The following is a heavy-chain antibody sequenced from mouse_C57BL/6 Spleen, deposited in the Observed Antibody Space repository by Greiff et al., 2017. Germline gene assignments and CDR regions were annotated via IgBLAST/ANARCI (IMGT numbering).Heavy chain of an antibody. J-gene: IGHJ4*01. Sequence: VQLQQPGAELVMPGASVKLSCKASGYTFTSYWMHWVKQRPGQGLEWIGEIDPSDSYTNYNQKFKGKSTLTVDKSSSTAYMQLSSLTSEDSAVYYCARERDSSGYVAMDYWGQGTSVTVSS. V-gene: IGHV1-69*01. D-gene: IGHD3-2*02. CDR3: ARERDSSGYVAMDY. CDR1: GYTFTSYW. CDR2: IDPSDSYT.